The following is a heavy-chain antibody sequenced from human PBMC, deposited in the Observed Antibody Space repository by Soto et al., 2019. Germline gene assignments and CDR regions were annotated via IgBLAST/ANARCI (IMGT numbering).Heavy chain of an antibody. J-gene: IGHJ5*02. CDR1: GYTFTKYA. CDR3: ARGEGYCSGGTCYRWFDP. CDR2: INAGNGNT. D-gene: IGHD2-15*01. Sequence: QVQLVQSGAEVKKPGASVKVSCKASGYTFTKYAIHWMRQAPGQRLEWMGWINAGNGNTEYSQKFQGRVTFIRDTSASTAYMDLSSLRFEDTAVYFCARGEGYCSGGTCYRWFDPWGQGTLVTVYS. V-gene: IGHV1-3*01.